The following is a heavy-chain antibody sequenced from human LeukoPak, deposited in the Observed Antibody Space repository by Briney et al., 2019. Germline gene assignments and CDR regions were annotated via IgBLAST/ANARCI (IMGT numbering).Heavy chain of an antibody. CDR2: INPDSGGT. D-gene: IGHD1-26*01. J-gene: IGHJ4*02. Sequence: GASVKVSCKASGYTFIGYYMHWVRQAPGQGLEWMGWINPDSGGTNYAQKFQGWVTMTRDTSISTAYMELSRLRSDDTAVYYCATSRGATPALDYWGQGTLVTVSS. CDR1: GYTFIGYY. V-gene: IGHV1-2*04. CDR3: ATSRGATPALDY.